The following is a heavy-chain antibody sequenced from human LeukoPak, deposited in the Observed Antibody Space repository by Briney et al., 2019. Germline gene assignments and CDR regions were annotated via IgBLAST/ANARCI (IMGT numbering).Heavy chain of an antibody. V-gene: IGHV3-23*01. CDR3: AKDELRWFGELLSGDFDY. CDR1: GFTFSSYA. J-gene: IGHJ4*02. Sequence: PGGSLRLSCAASGFTFSSYAMSWVRQAPGKGLEWVSAISGSGGSTYYADSVKGRFTISRDNSKNTLYLQMNSLRAGDTAVYYCAKDELRWFGELLSGDFDYWGQGTLVTVSS. CDR2: ISGSGGST. D-gene: IGHD3-10*01.